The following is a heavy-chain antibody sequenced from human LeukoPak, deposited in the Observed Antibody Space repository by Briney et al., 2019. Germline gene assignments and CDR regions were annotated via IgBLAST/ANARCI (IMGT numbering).Heavy chain of an antibody. CDR1: GFTFSSYW. CDR2: IKQDGSEK. V-gene: IGHV3-7*01. Sequence: PGGSLRLSCAASGFTFSSYWMSWVRQAPGKGLEWVANIKQDGSEKYYVDSVKGRFTISRDNAKNTLYLEVNSLRAEDMAVYYCAIGVVITTAFDNWGQGTLVTVSS. D-gene: IGHD3-22*01. J-gene: IGHJ4*02. CDR3: AIGVVITTAFDN.